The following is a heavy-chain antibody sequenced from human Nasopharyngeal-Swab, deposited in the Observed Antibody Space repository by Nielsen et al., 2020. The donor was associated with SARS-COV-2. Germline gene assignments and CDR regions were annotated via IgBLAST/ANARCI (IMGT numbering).Heavy chain of an antibody. Sequence: GESPKISCAASGFTFSSYSINWVRQAPGKGLEWVSSISSSSSYIYYADSVKGRFTISRDNAKNSLYLQMNSLRAEDTAVYYCARDSTSTDRDWYFDLWGRGTLVTVSS. CDR2: ISSSSSYI. V-gene: IGHV3-21*01. CDR1: GFTFSSYS. CDR3: ARDSTSTDRDWYFDL. J-gene: IGHJ2*01.